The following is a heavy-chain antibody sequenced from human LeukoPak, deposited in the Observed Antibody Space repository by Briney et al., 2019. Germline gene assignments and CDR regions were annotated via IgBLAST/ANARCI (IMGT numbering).Heavy chain of an antibody. CDR2: INPNSGGT. CDR1: GYTFTGYY. D-gene: IGHD2-2*01. CDR3: ARGGPYQLLPGAGFDP. Sequence: ASVKVSCKASGYTFTGYYMHWVRQAPGQGLGWMGWINPNSGGTNYAQKFQGRVTMTRDTSISTAYMELSRLRSDDTAVYYCARGGPYQLLPGAGFDPWGQGTLVTVSS. J-gene: IGHJ5*02. V-gene: IGHV1-2*02.